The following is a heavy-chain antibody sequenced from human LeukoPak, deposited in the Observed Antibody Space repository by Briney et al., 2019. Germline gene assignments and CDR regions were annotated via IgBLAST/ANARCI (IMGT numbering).Heavy chain of an antibody. D-gene: IGHD3-10*01. V-gene: IGHV3-23*01. Sequence: GGSLRLSCAASGFTFSSYAMSWVRQAPGKGLEWVSAISGSGGSTYYADSVKGRFTISRDNSKNTLYLQMNSLRAEDTAVYYCAKDRLWFGEFDSFDYWGQGTLVTVSS. CDR3: AKDRLWFGEFDSFDY. CDR1: GFTFSSYA. J-gene: IGHJ4*02. CDR2: ISGSGGST.